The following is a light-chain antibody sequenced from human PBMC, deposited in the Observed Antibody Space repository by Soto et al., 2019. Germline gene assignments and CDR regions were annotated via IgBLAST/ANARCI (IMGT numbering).Light chain of an antibody. CDR2: AAS. CDR1: QGINNY. Sequence: DIQLTQSPSFLSASVGDRVTITCRASQGINNYLAWYQQKPGKAPKLLIYAASTLESGVPSRFSGSGSGTEFTLTINSRQSEDFATYYCQQLNSYLSITFGQGTRLEIK. CDR3: QQLNSYLSIT. J-gene: IGKJ5*01. V-gene: IGKV1-9*01.